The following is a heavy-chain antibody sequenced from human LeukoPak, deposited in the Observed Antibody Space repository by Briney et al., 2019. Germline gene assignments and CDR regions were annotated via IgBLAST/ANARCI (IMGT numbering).Heavy chain of an antibody. V-gene: IGHV3-33*01. J-gene: IGHJ4*02. Sequence: GGSLRLSCATSGFSLSHYGRHWVRKAPGKGLDWLAVPWNGGNDKYYADSVKGRFTISRDDSKNTMYLQMNSLRAEDTAVYYCTRDRGVRGDIITDYFDQWGQGTLVTVSS. CDR3: TRDRGVRGDIITDYFDQ. CDR2: PWNGGNDK. D-gene: IGHD3-10*01. CDR1: GFSLSHYG.